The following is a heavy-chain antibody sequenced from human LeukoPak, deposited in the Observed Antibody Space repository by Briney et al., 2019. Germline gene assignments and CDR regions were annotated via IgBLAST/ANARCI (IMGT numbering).Heavy chain of an antibody. CDR3: ARAGNWDAFDI. Sequence: GASVKVSCKASGYTFTSYYIHWVRQAPGQGLEWMGMINPSGGSTTYAQKFQGRVTMTRDTSTSIVYMELSSLRSEDTAVYYCARAGNWDAFDIWGQGTMVTVSS. J-gene: IGHJ3*02. V-gene: IGHV1-46*01. D-gene: IGHD2/OR15-2a*01. CDR1: GYTFTSYY. CDR2: INPSGGST.